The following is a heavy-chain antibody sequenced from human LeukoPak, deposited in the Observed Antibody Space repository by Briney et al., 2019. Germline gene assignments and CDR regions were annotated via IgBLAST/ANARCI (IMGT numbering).Heavy chain of an antibody. CDR3: ARVTGAYYYDSSGYHGLDP. V-gene: IGHV4-34*01. J-gene: IGHJ5*02. D-gene: IGHD3-22*01. CDR1: GGSFSGYS. CDR2: INHIGST. Sequence: SETLSLTSAVKGGSFSGYSWSWFRKPPGKGLNWIGEINHIGSTNYNPSLKSRVTISVDTSKNQFSLKLSSVTAADTAVYYCARVTGAYYYDSSGYHGLDPWGQGTLVTVSS.